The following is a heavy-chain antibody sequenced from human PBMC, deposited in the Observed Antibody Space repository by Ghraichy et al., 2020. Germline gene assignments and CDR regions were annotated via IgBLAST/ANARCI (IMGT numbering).Heavy chain of an antibody. D-gene: IGHD4-23*01. CDR3: ARTPHLGYGGKKDYYYYGMDV. CDR2: INPNSGGT. Sequence: ASVKVSCKASGYTFTGYYMHWVRQAPGQGLEWMGWINPNSGGTNYAQKFQGRVTMTRDTSISTAYMELSRLRSDDTAVYYCARTPHLGYGGKKDYYYYGMDVWGQGTTVTVSS. J-gene: IGHJ6*02. V-gene: IGHV1-2*02. CDR1: GYTFTGYY.